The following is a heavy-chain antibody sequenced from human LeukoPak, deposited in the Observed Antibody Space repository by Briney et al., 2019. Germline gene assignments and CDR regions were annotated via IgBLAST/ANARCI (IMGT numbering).Heavy chain of an antibody. CDR3: ARVMGTNTIFGVVTHDAFDI. D-gene: IGHD3-3*01. V-gene: IGHV3-7*01. Sequence: GGSLRLSCAASGFTFSGYWMSWVRQAPGKGLEWVANIKQDGSEKYYVDSVKGRFTISRDNAKNSLYLQMNSLRAEDTAVYYCARVMGTNTIFGVVTHDAFDIWGQGTMVTVSS. CDR1: GFTFSGYW. J-gene: IGHJ3*02. CDR2: IKQDGSEK.